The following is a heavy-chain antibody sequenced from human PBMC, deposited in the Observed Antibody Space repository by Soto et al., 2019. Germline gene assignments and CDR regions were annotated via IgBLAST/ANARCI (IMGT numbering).Heavy chain of an antibody. CDR3: ARGVAAYCGGDCQTTYFDY. CDR1: GGSISSYY. V-gene: IGHV4-4*07. J-gene: IGHJ4*02. D-gene: IGHD2-21*02. CDR2: IYTSGST. Sequence: SETLSLTCTVSGGSISSYYWSWIRQPAGKGLEWIGRIYTSGSTNYNPSLKSRVTMSVDTFKNQFSLKLSSVTAADTAVYYCARGVAAYCGGDCQTTYFDYWGQGTLVTVSS.